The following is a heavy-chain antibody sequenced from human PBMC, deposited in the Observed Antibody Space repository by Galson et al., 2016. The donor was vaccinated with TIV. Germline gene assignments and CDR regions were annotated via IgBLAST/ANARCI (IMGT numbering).Heavy chain of an antibody. CDR3: AKQLDFDQRVLDALHI. CDR1: GYSFTSYW. D-gene: IGHD3-9*01. CDR2: IHPGDSDT. V-gene: IGHV5-51*01. J-gene: IGHJ3*02. Sequence: QSGAEVKKPGESLKISCKGSGYSFTSYWIAWVRQMPGKGLELMGVIHPGDSDTRYSTSFQGQVSISADRSISTAYLQWSSLKASDTAMYYCAKQLDFDQRVLDALHIWGQGTLLTASS.